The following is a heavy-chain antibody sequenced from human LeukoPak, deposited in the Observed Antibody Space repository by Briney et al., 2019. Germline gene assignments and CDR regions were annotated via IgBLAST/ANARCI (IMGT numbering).Heavy chain of an antibody. CDR1: GFTFSSYW. V-gene: IGHV3-7*01. D-gene: IGHD6-19*01. CDR2: IKQDGSEK. CDR3: ARERWGQWLATNDY. J-gene: IGHJ4*02. Sequence: GGSLRLSCAASGFTFSSYWMSWVRQAPGKGLEWVANIKQDGSEKYYVDSVKGRFTISRDNAKNSLYLQMNSLRAEDTAVYYCARERWGQWLATNDYWGQGTLVTVSS.